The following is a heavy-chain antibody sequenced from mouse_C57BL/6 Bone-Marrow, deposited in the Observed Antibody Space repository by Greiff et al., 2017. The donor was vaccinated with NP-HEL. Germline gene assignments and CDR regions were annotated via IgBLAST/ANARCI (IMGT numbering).Heavy chain of an antibody. CDR1: GYTFTSYW. CDR3: APNQGRSFDY. J-gene: IGHJ2*01. Sequence: QVQLQQPGAELVKPGASVKLSCKASGYTFTSYWMHWVKQRPGQGLEWIGMIHPYSGSTNYNEKFKSKATLTVDKSSSTAYMLLSSLTSEDSAVYYCAPNQGRSFDYWGQGTTLTVSS. V-gene: IGHV1-64*01. CDR2: IHPYSGST. D-gene: IGHD3-3*01.